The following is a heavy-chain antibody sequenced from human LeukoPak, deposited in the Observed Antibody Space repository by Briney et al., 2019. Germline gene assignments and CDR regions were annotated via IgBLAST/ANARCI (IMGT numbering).Heavy chain of an antibody. CDR2: IRYDGSNK. Sequence: GGSLRLSCAVSGFTFSPYAMAWVRQAPGKGLEWVAFIRYDGSNKYYADSVKGRFTISRDNSKNTLYLQMNSLRADDTAVYYCARNGDFVAADLGYWGQGTLVTVSS. V-gene: IGHV3-30*02. CDR3: ARNGDFVAADLGY. CDR1: GFTFSPYA. J-gene: IGHJ4*02. D-gene: IGHD3-3*01.